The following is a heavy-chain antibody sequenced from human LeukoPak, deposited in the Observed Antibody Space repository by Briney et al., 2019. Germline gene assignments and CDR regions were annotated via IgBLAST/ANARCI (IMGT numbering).Heavy chain of an antibody. D-gene: IGHD3-3*01. J-gene: IGHJ3*01. Sequence: PGGSLRLSCAASGFTFNNYAMTWVRQAPGKGLEWVSSISASGVMTYYADSVKGRFTISRDNAKNSLYLQMNSLRADDTAVYYCARITIFGGGQGTMVTVSS. CDR2: ISASGVMT. CDR1: GFTFNNYA. CDR3: ARITIFG. V-gene: IGHV3-23*01.